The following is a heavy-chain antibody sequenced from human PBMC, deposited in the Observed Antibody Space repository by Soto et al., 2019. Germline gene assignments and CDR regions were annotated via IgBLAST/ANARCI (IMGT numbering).Heavy chain of an antibody. CDR3: AKEGRLSSPAGDYFDA. D-gene: IGHD3-10*01. Sequence: PGGSLCLTCAASGFPFPRYDMNWVRQAPGKGLEWVGAGARFSNTYYRHSVRGRFTISRDDSMNLVYLQMSRLRLDYTAVYFCAKEGRLSSPAGDYFDAWGPGTLVTVSS. V-gene: IGHV3-23*01. CDR1: GFPFPRYD. J-gene: IGHJ4*02. CDR2: GARFSNT.